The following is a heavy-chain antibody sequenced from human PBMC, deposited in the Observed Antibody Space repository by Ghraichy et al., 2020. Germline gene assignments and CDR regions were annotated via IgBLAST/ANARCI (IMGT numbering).Heavy chain of an antibody. J-gene: IGHJ4*02. CDR3: AKLRGMTSSGALGTFDY. D-gene: IGHD1/OR15-1a*01. CDR1: RFTFSSYG. CDR2: ISGSTITT. Sequence: GESLNISCAASRFTFSSYGMSWVRQAPGKGLEWVSSISGSTITTHYADSVKGRFTISSDNSKNTLFLQMNSLRAEDTAVYYCAKLRGMTSSGALGTFDYWGQGTLVTVSS. V-gene: IGHV3-23*01.